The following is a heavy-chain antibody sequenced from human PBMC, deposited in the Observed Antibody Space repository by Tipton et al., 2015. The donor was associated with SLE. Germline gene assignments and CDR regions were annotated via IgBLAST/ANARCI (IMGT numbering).Heavy chain of an antibody. CDR2: IYHSGNT. Sequence: GLVKPSETLSLTCAVSGGSISSGDYYWSWIRQPPGKGLASIGFIYHSGNTFYNPSLESRLTMSVDTSKNQFSLTLTSVTAADTAVYYCARGNSGFDYWGQGNLVTVSS. V-gene: IGHV4-30-4*01. J-gene: IGHJ4*02. CDR3: ARGNSGFDY. D-gene: IGHD1-1*01. CDR1: GGSISSGDYY.